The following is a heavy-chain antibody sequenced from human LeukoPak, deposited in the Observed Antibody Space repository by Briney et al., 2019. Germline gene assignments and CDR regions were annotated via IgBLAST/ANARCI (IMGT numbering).Heavy chain of an antibody. CDR3: AHGAMYQLDY. Sequence: GGSLRLSCAASGFPFSSHGMSWVRQAPGKGLEWVSGIIGGAGSTYYADSAKGRFTISGDNSKNTLFLQMNSLRAEDTAVYYCAHGAMYQLDYWGQGTLVIVSS. CDR1: GFPFSSHG. V-gene: IGHV3-23*01. J-gene: IGHJ4*02. CDR2: IIGGAGST. D-gene: IGHD2-2*01.